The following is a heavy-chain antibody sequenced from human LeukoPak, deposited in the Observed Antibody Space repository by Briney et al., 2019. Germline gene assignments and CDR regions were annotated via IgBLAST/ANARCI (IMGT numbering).Heavy chain of an antibody. CDR2: IYPGDSDT. CDR1: GYSFTSYW. CDR3: ARLPGNPYCSGGSCYSGYYYYMDV. D-gene: IGHD2-15*01. Sequence: GESLKISCKGSGYSFTSYWIGWVRQMPGKGLEWMGIIYPGDSDTRYGPSFQGQVTISADKSISTAYLQWSSLKASDTAMYYCARLPGNPYCSGGSCYSGYYYYMDVWGKGTTVTVSS. V-gene: IGHV5-51*01. J-gene: IGHJ6*03.